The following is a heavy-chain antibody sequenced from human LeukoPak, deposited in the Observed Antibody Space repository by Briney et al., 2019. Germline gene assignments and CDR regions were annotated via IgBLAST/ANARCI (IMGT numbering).Heavy chain of an antibody. V-gene: IGHV4-61*08. CDR1: GDSVSSAGYH. CDR2: SGSP. CDR3: TTYYVGEGGRGH. J-gene: IGHJ4*02. D-gene: IGHD2-21*01. Sequence: SGTLSLTCSVSGDSVSSAGYHWSWIRQAPGKGLEWIGHSGSPSYNPSLKSRVMISIDTSKNQFSLKVSTVTAADTAVYYCTTYYVGEGGRGHWGPGTLVTVSS.